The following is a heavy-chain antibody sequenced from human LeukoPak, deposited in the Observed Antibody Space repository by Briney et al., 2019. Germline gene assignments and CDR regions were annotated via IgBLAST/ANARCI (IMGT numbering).Heavy chain of an antibody. Sequence: GESLKISCKGSGYSFTSYWIGWVRQMAGKGLEWMGIIYPGDSDTRYSPSFQGQVTISADKSISTAYLQWSSLKASDTAMYYCPRVGYCSGGSCSVGALDIWGQGTMVTVSS. CDR1: GYSFTSYW. CDR2: IYPGDSDT. V-gene: IGHV5-51*01. D-gene: IGHD2-15*01. CDR3: PRVGYCSGGSCSVGALDI. J-gene: IGHJ3*02.